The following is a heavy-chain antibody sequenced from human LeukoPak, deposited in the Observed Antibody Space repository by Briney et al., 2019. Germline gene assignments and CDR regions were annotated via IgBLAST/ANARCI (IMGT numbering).Heavy chain of an antibody. Sequence: SGPTLVNPTQTLTLTCTFSGFSLSTSGMCVSWIRQPPGKALEWLARIDWDDDKYYSTSLKTRLTISKDTSKNQVVLTMTNMDPVDTATYYCARMRIAAAGTYGMDVWGQGTTVTVSS. D-gene: IGHD6-13*01. CDR2: IDWDDDK. V-gene: IGHV2-70*11. CDR3: ARMRIAAAGTYGMDV. CDR1: GFSLSTSGMC. J-gene: IGHJ6*02.